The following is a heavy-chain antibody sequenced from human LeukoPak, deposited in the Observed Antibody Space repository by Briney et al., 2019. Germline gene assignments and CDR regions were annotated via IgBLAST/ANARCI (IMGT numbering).Heavy chain of an antibody. J-gene: IGHJ4*02. V-gene: IGHV3-23*01. CDR2: ISGSGGST. Sequence: GGSLRLSCAASGFTFYSYAMTWVRQAPGKGLECVSDISGSGGSTYYADSVKGRFTISRDNSKNTLYLQMNSLRAEDTAVYYCARDRGYSGYDFGHYWGQGTLVTVSS. D-gene: IGHD5-12*01. CDR1: GFTFYSYA. CDR3: ARDRGYSGYDFGHY.